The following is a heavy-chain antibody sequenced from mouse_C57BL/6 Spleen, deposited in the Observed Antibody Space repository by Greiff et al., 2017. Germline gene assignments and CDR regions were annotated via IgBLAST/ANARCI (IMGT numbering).Heavy chain of an antibody. D-gene: IGHD2-10*01. CDR3: ARDPPYPAMDY. J-gene: IGHJ4*01. Sequence: VQLQQSGAELVRPGASVKLSCKASGYTFTDYYINWVKQRPGQGLEWIARIYPGSGNTYYNEKFKGKATLTAKKSSSTAYMQLSSLTSEDSAVYFCARDPPYPAMDYWGQGTSVTVSS. CDR1: GYTFTDYY. V-gene: IGHV1-76*01. CDR2: IYPGSGNT.